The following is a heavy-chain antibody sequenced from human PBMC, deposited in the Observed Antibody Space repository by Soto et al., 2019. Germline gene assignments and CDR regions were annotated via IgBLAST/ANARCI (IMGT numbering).Heavy chain of an antibody. D-gene: IGHD2-21*01. CDR3: AKDWAGGERVEGDY. V-gene: IGHV3-30*18. CDR1: GFTFSSYG. J-gene: IGHJ4*02. CDR2: ISYDGSNK. Sequence: QVQLVESGGGVVQPGRSLRLSCAASGFTFSSYGMHWVRQAPGKGLEWVAVISYDGSNKYYADSVKGRFTISRDNSKNTLYLQMNSLRAEDTAVYYCAKDWAGGERVEGDYWGQGTLVTVSS.